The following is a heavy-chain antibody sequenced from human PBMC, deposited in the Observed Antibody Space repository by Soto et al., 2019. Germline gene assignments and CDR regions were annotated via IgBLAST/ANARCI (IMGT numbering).Heavy chain of an antibody. D-gene: IGHD6-13*01. CDR1: VDSVSSNSAA. CDR3: ARENGIAAAETEKFDY. J-gene: IGHJ4*02. Sequence: SQTLSLTCAISVDSVSSNSAAWNWIRQSPSRGLEWLGRTYYRSKWYNDYAVSVKSRITINPDTSKNQFSLQLNSVTPEDTAVYYCARENGIAAAETEKFDYWGQGTLVTVSS. CDR2: TYYRSKWYN. V-gene: IGHV6-1*01.